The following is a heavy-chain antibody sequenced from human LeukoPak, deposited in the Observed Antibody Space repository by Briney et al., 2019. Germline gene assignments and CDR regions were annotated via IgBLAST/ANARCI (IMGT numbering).Heavy chain of an antibody. CDR1: GFIFSASS. CDR2: IKGDSSHI. J-gene: IGHJ5*02. D-gene: IGHD2-2*01. Sequence: GGSLRLSCAASGFIFSASSLNWVRQAPGKGLEWVSSIKGDSSHISYAESVKGRFTISRDNTHTALFLQMTTLRAEDTAIYYCARGFVPAAFDLWGRGILLSVSS. CDR3: ARGFVPAAFDL. V-gene: IGHV3-21*01.